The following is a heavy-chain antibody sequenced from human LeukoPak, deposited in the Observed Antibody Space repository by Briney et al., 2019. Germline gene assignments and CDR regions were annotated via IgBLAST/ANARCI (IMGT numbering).Heavy chain of an antibody. V-gene: IGHV3-30*18. CDR2: ISSDGSHK. CDR1: GFTFSSYG. Sequence: GGSLRLSCAASGFTFSSYGMHWVRQAPGTGLEWVAVISSDGSHKYYAASVKGRFTISRDNSKNTLYLQMNSLRAEDTAVYYCAKVAVGGTIHYFDYWGQGTLVTVSS. J-gene: IGHJ4*02. D-gene: IGHD1-26*01. CDR3: AKVAVGGTIHYFDY.